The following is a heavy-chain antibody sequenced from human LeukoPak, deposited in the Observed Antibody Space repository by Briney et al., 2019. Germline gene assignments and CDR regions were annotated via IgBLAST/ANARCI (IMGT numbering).Heavy chain of an antibody. V-gene: IGHV4-59*08. CDR3: ARHQMRYSYGTLFDY. D-gene: IGHD5-18*01. Sequence: PSETLSLTCTVSGGSISSYYWSWIRQPPGKGLEWVGFIYYSGSTYYNPSLKSRVTISVDTSKNQFSLRLSSVTATDTAEYFCARHQMRYSYGTLFDYWGQGTLVTVSS. J-gene: IGHJ4*02. CDR2: IYYSGST. CDR1: GGSISSYY.